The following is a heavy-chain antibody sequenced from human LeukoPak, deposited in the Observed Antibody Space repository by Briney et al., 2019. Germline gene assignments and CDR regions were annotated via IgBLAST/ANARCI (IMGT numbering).Heavy chain of an antibody. D-gene: IGHD4-23*01. CDR1: GFTFSSYS. J-gene: IGHJ4*02. CDR3: ARGIDYGGSFADY. Sequence: GGSLRLSCAASGFTFSSYSMNWVCQAPGKGLEWVSYISSSSTIYYADSVKGRFTISRDNAKNSLYLQMNSLRAEDTAVYYCARGIDYGGSFADYWGQGTLVTVSS. CDR2: ISSSSTI. V-gene: IGHV3-48*01.